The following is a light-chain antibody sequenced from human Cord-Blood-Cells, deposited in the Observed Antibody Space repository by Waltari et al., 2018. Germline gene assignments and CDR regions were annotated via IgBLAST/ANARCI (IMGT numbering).Light chain of an antibody. CDR1: QSVSSN. CDR2: GAS. V-gene: IGKV3-15*01. J-gene: IGKJ2*03. Sequence: EIVMTQSPATLSVSPGERATLPCRASQSVSSNLAWYQRKPGQAPRLLIYGASTRATGNPASFSGSESGTEFTLTISSLQSEDFAVYYCQQYNNWPYSFGQGTKLDIK. CDR3: QQYNNWPYS.